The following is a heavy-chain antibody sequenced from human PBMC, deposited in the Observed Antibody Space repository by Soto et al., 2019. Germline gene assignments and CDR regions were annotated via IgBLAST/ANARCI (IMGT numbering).Heavy chain of an antibody. D-gene: IGHD4-17*01. Sequence: QVRLQESGPGLVKPSQTLSLTCRVSGDSTSRGGYYWSWIRQHPGKGLEWIGYIYWSGNTYFNPALKSRVSISLLTSSNQFSLNLASVTAADTAGYYCARGAADYGDAFDIWGQGTTVTVSS. J-gene: IGHJ3*02. CDR2: IYWSGNT. V-gene: IGHV4-31*03. CDR3: ARGAADYGDAFDI. CDR1: GDSTSRGGYY.